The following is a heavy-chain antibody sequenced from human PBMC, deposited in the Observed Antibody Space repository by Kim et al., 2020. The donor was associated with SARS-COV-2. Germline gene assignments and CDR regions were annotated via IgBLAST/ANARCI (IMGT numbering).Heavy chain of an antibody. J-gene: IGHJ4*02. D-gene: IGHD3-10*01. V-gene: IGHV3-74*01. CDR3: ARETDRALWFGDGY. CDR1: GFTFSSYW. Sequence: GGSLRLSCAASGFTFSSYWMHWVRQAPGKGLVWVSRINSDGSSTSYADSVKGRFTISRDNAKNTLYLQMNSLRAEDTAVYYCARETDRALWFGDGYWGQGTLVTVSS. CDR2: INSDGSST.